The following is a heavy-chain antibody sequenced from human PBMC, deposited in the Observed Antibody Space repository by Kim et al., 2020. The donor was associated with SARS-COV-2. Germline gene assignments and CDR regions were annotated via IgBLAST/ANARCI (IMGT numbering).Heavy chain of an antibody. D-gene: IGHD6-13*01. Sequence: SETLSLTCTVSGGSISSGGYYWSWIRQHPGKGLEWIGYIYYSGSTYYNPSLKSRVTISVDTSKNQFSLKLSSVTAADTAVYYCARAARYSSSSGTTTQNWFDPWGQGTLVTVSS. J-gene: IGHJ5*02. CDR3: ARAARYSSSSGTTTQNWFDP. CDR1: GGSISSGGYY. V-gene: IGHV4-31*03. CDR2: IYYSGST.